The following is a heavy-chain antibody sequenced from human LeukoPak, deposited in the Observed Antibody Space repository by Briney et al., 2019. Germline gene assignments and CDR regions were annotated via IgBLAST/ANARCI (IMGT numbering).Heavy chain of an antibody. CDR3: ARVPVTSMIADY. Sequence: PSETLSLTCTVSGGSISSYYWSWIRQPPGKGLEWIGYIYYSGSTNYNPSLKSRVTISVDTSKNQFSLKLSSVTAADTAVYYCARVPVTSMIADYWGQGTLVTVSS. CDR1: GGSISSYY. J-gene: IGHJ4*02. CDR2: IYYSGST. D-gene: IGHD4-17*01. V-gene: IGHV4-59*01.